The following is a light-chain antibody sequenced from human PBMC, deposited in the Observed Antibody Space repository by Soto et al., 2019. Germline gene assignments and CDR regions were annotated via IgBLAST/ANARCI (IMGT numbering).Light chain of an antibody. V-gene: IGLV1-44*01. CDR1: SSNIGGNI. CDR2: GND. CDR3: AAWDESLNGVV. J-gene: IGLJ2*01. Sequence: QSVLTQPPSASGTPGQRVTISCSGSSSNIGGNIVNWYQQLPGTAPKLLIFGNDQRPSWVPDRFSGSKSGTSASLAISGLQSEDEANYYCAAWDESLNGVVFGGGTKVTVL.